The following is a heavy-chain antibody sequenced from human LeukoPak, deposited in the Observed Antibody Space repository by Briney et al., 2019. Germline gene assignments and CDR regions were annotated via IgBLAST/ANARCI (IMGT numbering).Heavy chain of an antibody. D-gene: IGHD6-19*01. CDR3: ARDIKGAGYYYYYYMDV. Sequence: SETLSLTCTVSGGSIRTSSYYWGWIRQPPGKGLEWIGSVYYSGSIYSNGSLKSRVTISVETSKNQFSLKLSSVTAADTAVYYCARDIKGAGYYYYYYMDVWGKGTTVTVSS. V-gene: IGHV4-39*07. J-gene: IGHJ6*03. CDR2: VYYSGSI. CDR1: GGSIRTSSYY.